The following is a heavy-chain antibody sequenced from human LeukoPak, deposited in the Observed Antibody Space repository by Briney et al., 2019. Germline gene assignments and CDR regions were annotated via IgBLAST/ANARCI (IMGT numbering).Heavy chain of an antibody. J-gene: IGHJ4*02. V-gene: IGHV3-66*01. Sequence: GGSLRLSCAASGFTVSNTYMSWVRQAPGKGLEWVSVVHNGGNTYYADSVKGRFIISRDNSKNTLYLQMNSLRAEDTAVYYCARENYDSSRYYSIDYWGQGTLVTVSS. D-gene: IGHD3-22*01. CDR1: GFTVSNTY. CDR3: ARENYDSSRYYSIDY. CDR2: VHNGGNT.